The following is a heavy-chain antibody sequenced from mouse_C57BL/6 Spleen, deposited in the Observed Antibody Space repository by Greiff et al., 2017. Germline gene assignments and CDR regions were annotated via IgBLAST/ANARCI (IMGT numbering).Heavy chain of an antibody. Sequence: VQLQQSGPELVKPGASVKIPCKASGYTFTDYNMDWVKQSHGKSLEWIGDINPNNGGTIYNQKFKGKATLTVDKSSSTAYMELRSLTSEDTAVYYCARPRYSNYVAWFAYWGQGTLVTVSA. CDR3: ARPRYSNYVAWFAY. J-gene: IGHJ3*01. D-gene: IGHD2-5*01. V-gene: IGHV1-18*01. CDR1: GYTFTDYN. CDR2: INPNNGGT.